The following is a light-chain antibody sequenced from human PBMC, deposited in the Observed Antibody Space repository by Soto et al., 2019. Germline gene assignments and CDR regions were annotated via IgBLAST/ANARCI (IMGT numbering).Light chain of an antibody. Sequence: AVPLIQSPSSLSASVGDRVTITCRASQGIRTDLGWYQQKPGKAPKVLIFGASTLQSGVPSRFSGSGSGTDFTLPISSVQPEDLATDDCLQYYSYPRTCGQGTVVESK. CDR3: LQYYSYPRT. J-gene: IGKJ1*01. CDR2: GAS. CDR1: QGIRTD. V-gene: IGKV1-6*01.